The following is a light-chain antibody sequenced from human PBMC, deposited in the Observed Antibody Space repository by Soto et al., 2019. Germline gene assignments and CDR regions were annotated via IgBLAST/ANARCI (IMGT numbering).Light chain of an antibody. V-gene: IGKV1-6*01. CDR3: LQEYDYPRT. J-gene: IGKJ1*01. Sequence: AIQMTQSPSSLSASVGDRVTITCRASQGIRSGLGWYEQRPGEAPKLLIYGTSSLQSGVPSRFSGSGSGTDFNLTISSLQPEDFATYYCLQEYDYPRTFGQGTKVEI. CDR1: QGIRSG. CDR2: GTS.